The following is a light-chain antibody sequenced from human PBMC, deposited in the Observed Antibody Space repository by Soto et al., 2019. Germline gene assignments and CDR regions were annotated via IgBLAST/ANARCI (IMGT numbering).Light chain of an antibody. CDR2: EVS. J-gene: IGLJ1*01. V-gene: IGLV2-23*02. CDR3: CSWAGSNTFYF. Sequence: QSELTQPASVSGSPGQSITISCTGTTTDVGSYNLVSWYQQHPGRAPKLMIYEVSRRPSGVSNRFSGSKSGNTASLTISGLQAEDEADYYCCSWAGSNTFYFFGTGTKVTVL. CDR1: TTDVGSYNL.